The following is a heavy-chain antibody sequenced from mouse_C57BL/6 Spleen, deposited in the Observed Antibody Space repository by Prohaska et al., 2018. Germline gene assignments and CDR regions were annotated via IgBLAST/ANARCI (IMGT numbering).Heavy chain of an antibody. Sequence: QVQLQQPGAELVKPGASVKVSCKASGYTFTSYWMHWVTQRPGQGLEWIGRIHPSNSGTKYNQKLKGKDILTVDKCSSTAYMQLSSLTAEDSAVYYCATPHYYGSSYAMDYWGQGTSVTVSS. CDR1: GYTFTSYW. CDR2: IHPSNSGT. V-gene: IGHV1-74*01. CDR3: ATPHYYGSSYAMDY. J-gene: IGHJ4*01. D-gene: IGHD1-1*01.